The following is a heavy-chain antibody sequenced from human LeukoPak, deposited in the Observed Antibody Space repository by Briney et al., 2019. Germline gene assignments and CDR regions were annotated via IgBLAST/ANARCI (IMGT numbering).Heavy chain of an antibody. D-gene: IGHD3-3*01. V-gene: IGHV4-39*01. CDR1: GTSISTSNSY. CDR3: ARQTGAGLFILP. CDR2: IYYSGNT. Sequence: PSETLSLPCAVSGTSISTSNSYWGWIRRPRGKGLEWVESIYYSGNTYYNPSLKSRVTISVDTSKNQFSLILTSVTAADTAVYYCARQTGAGLFILPGGQGTLVTVPS. J-gene: IGHJ4*02.